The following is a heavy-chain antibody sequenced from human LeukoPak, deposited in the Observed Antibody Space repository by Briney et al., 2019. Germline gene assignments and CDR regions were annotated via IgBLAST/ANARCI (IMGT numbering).Heavy chain of an antibody. Sequence: GGSLRLSCAASGFTFSSYWMSWVRQAPGKGLEWVAVISYDGSNKYYADSVKGRFTISRDNSKNTLYLQMNSLRAEDTAVYYCAKEAAADNYYYYGMDVWGQGTTVTVSS. V-gene: IGHV3-30*18. D-gene: IGHD6-13*01. CDR1: GFTFSSYW. CDR2: ISYDGSNK. CDR3: AKEAAADNYYYYGMDV. J-gene: IGHJ6*02.